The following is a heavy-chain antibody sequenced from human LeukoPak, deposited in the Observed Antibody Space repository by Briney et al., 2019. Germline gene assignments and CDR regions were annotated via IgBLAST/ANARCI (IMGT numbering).Heavy chain of an antibody. J-gene: IGHJ4*02. D-gene: IGHD5-24*01. CDR2: ISYDGNNK. CDR3: ARDWVYKIDY. CDR1: GFTFNNYA. V-gene: IGHV3-30-3*01. Sequence: GGSLRLSCVASGFTFNNYAMHWVRQAPGKGLEWVAVISYDGNNKYYAASVKGRFTISRDNSKNTLYLQMNSLRAEDTAVYYCARDWVYKIDYWGRGTLVTVSS.